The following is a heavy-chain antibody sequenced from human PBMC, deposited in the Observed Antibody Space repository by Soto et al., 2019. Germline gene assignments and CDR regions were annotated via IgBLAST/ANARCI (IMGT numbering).Heavy chain of an antibody. CDR1: GGSISSSGYS. D-gene: IGHD5-18*01. Sequence: SETLSLTCAVSGGSISSSGYSWSWIRQPPGMGLEWIGHIYYSGNTYYNPSLKSRVTIFVDTSRNQFSLKVNSVTAADTAVYFCERIQGITTFRRDYWGQGTLVTVSS. CDR3: ERIQGITTFRRDY. J-gene: IGHJ4*02. V-gene: IGHV4-30-2*03. CDR2: IYYSGNT.